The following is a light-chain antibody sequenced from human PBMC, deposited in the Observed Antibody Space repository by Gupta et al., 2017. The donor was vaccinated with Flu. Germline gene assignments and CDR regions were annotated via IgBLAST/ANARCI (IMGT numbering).Light chain of an antibody. CDR2: LVT. CDR3: MQGAHWPWA. Sequence: VTLGQSASISCRSSQGLVYSDGNTYLHWFQQRPGQSPRRLIYLVTKRDSGVPDRCSGSGSGTDFTLKISRVEAEDVGVYFCMQGAHWPWAFGQGTKLEIK. CDR1: QGLVYSDGNTY. V-gene: IGKV2-30*01. J-gene: IGKJ1*01.